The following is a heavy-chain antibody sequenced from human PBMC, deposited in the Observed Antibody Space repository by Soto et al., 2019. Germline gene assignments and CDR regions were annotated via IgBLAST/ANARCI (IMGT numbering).Heavy chain of an antibody. CDR3: ARDRYSSGWLDAFDI. V-gene: IGHV3-53*04. Sequence: EVQLVESGGGLVQPGGSLRLSCAASGFTVSSNYMSWVRQAPGKGLEWVSVIFTGGSTYYADSVKGRFTIPRHSSKNTVYLQMNSLRAEDTAVYYCARDRYSSGWLDAFDIWGQGTMVTVSS. CDR2: IFTGGST. CDR1: GFTVSSNY. J-gene: IGHJ3*02. D-gene: IGHD6-19*01.